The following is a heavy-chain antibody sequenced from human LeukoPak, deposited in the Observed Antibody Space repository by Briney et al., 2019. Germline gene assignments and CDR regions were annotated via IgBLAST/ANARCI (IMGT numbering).Heavy chain of an antibody. Sequence: SSQTLSLTCTVSGGSISSGGYYWSWIRQHPGKGLEWLGYIYYNGNTYYNPSLKGRVTISPDTSKKQFSLTVRSVTAADTAIYYCARDPQLGIGRPSDDFDIWGQGTMVTVSS. CDR3: ARDPQLGIGRPSDDFDI. D-gene: IGHD7-27*01. V-gene: IGHV4-31*03. J-gene: IGHJ3*02. CDR2: IYYNGNT. CDR1: GGSISSGGYY.